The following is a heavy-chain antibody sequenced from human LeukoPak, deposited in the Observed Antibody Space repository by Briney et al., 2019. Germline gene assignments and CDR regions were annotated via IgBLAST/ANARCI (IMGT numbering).Heavy chain of an antibody. V-gene: IGHV3-7*03. Sequence: GGSLRLSCAASGFTFSSYWMSWVRQAPGKGLEWVANIKQDGSEKYYVDSVKGRFTISRDNAKNSLYLQMNSLRAADTAVYYCAREGSYYNRGTENYWGQGTLVTVSS. CDR2: IKQDGSEK. CDR3: AREGSYYNRGTENY. J-gene: IGHJ4*02. D-gene: IGHD3-10*01. CDR1: GFTFSSYW.